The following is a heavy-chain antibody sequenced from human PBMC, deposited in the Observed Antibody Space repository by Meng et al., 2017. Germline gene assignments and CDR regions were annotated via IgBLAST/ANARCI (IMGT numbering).Heavy chain of an antibody. V-gene: IGHV1-46*01. J-gene: IGHJ5*02. CDR2: INPSGGST. D-gene: IGHD5-18*01. CDR1: GYTFTSYG. Sequence: ASVKVSCKASGYTFTSYGISWVRQAPGQGLEWMGIINPSGGSTSYAQKFQGRGTMTRDTSTSTVYMELSSLRSEDTAVYYCARQTNVDTAMPGDWFDPWGQGTLVTGSS. CDR3: ARQTNVDTAMPGDWFDP.